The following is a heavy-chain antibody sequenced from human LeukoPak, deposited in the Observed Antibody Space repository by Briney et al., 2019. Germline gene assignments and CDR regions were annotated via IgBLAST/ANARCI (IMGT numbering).Heavy chain of an antibody. Sequence: SETLSLTCTVSGGSISSYYWSWIRQPPGKGLEWIGYIYYSGSTNYNPSLKSRVTISVDTSKNQFSLKLSSVTAADTAVYYCASTYCSGGSCPYYYYYYMDVWGEGTTVTVSS. CDR3: ASTYCSGGSCPYYYYYYMDV. CDR2: IYYSGST. D-gene: IGHD2-15*01. V-gene: IGHV4-59*08. CDR1: GGSISSYY. J-gene: IGHJ6*03.